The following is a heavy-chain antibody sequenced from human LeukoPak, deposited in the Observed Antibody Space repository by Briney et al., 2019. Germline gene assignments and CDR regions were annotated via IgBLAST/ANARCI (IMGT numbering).Heavy chain of an antibody. Sequence: SETLSLTCTVSGGSISSYYWSWIRQPSGKGLEWIGYIYYSGSTDYNPSLKSRVTISVDTSKNQFSLKLSSVTAADTAVYYCASTTAYCSGGSCYGDYYGMDVWGQGTTVTVSS. D-gene: IGHD2-15*01. V-gene: IGHV4-59*08. CDR2: IYYSGST. CDR3: ASTTAYCSGGSCYGDYYGMDV. CDR1: GGSISSYY. J-gene: IGHJ6*02.